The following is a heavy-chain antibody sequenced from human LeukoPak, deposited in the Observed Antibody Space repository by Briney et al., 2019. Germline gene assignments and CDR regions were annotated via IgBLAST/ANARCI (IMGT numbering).Heavy chain of an antibody. Sequence: ASVKVSCKASGYTFTIYVISGVRQAPGQGLEWMGWISAYNGNTNYAQKLQGRVTMTTDTSTSTAYMELRSLRSDDTAVYYCAGAVGYTYGMDVWGQGTTVTVSS. CDR3: AGAVGYTYGMDV. J-gene: IGHJ6*02. V-gene: IGHV1-18*01. D-gene: IGHD5-18*01. CDR2: ISAYNGNT. CDR1: GYTFTIYV.